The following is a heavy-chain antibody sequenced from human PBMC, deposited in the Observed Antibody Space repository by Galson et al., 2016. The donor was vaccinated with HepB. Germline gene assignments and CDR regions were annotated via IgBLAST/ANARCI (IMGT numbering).Heavy chain of an antibody. Sequence: SLRLSCAASGFTFEDYGMHWVRQAPGKGLEWVAVIWYAGSDDFYADSVKGRFTVSRDNSKNTFYLQMDGLRVEDTAMYYCARNRELYCSGVTCYSIDYWGQGTLVTVSS. CDR1: GFTFEDYG. D-gene: IGHD2-15*01. CDR2: IWYAGSDD. CDR3: ARNRELYCSGVTCYSIDY. J-gene: IGHJ4*02. V-gene: IGHV3-33*01.